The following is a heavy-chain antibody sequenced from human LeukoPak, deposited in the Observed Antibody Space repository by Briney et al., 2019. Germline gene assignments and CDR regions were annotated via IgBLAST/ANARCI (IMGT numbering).Heavy chain of an antibody. D-gene: IGHD2-15*01. CDR3: ARLEGYCSGGSCYSNYYMDA. Sequence: ASVKVSCKASGYTFTGYYMHWVRQAPGQGLEWMGWINPNSGGTNYAQKFQGRVTMTRDTSISTAYMELSRLRSDDTAVYYCARLEGYCSGGSCYSNYYMDAWGKGTTVTVSS. CDR2: INPNSGGT. J-gene: IGHJ6*03. CDR1: GYTFTGYY. V-gene: IGHV1-2*02.